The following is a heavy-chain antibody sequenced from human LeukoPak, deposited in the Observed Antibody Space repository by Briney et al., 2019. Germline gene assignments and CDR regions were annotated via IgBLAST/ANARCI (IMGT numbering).Heavy chain of an antibody. J-gene: IGHJ4*02. D-gene: IGHD3-10*01. CDR1: GGSISSSSYY. CDR3: ALVMVRGVIHFDY. V-gene: IGHV4-39*01. Sequence: SETLSLTCTVSGGSISSSSYYWGWIRQPPGTGLEWIGSIYYSGSTYYNPSLKSRVTISVDTSKNQFSLKLSSVTAADTAVYYCALVMVRGVIHFDYWGQGTLVTVSS. CDR2: IYYSGST.